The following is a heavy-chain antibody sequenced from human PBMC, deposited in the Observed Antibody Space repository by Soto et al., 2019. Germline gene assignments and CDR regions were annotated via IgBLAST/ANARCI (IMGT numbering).Heavy chain of an antibody. D-gene: IGHD4-4*01. CDR2: IRPDGSET. Sequence: EVQLVQSGGGLVQPGGSLRLSCVGSGFTFTDFYMNWVRQAPGKGLEWVANIRPDGSETNYVESVKGRFTTSRDNAKTPLFLQMNSLRADDTAVYYCAGWGGHDYNYWGQGILVTVSS. CDR1: GFTFTDFY. CDR3: AGWGGHDYNY. J-gene: IGHJ4*02. V-gene: IGHV3-7*03.